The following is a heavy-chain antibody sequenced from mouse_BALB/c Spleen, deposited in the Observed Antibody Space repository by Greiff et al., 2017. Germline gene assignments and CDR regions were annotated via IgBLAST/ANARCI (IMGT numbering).Heavy chain of an antibody. Sequence: VQLQQTGPELVKPGASVKISCKASGYSFTDYIMLWVKQSHGKSLEWIGNINPYYGSTSYNLKFKGKATLTVDKSSSTAYMQLNSLTSEDSAVYYCARSRWDVGFDYWGQGTTLTVSS. CDR3: ARSRWDVGFDY. V-gene: IGHV1-39*01. J-gene: IGHJ2*01. D-gene: IGHD4-1*01. CDR2: INPYYGST. CDR1: GYSFTDYI.